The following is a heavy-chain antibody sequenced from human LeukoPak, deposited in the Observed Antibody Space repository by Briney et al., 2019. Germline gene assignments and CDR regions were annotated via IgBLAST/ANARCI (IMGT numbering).Heavy chain of an antibody. V-gene: IGHV3-21*01. CDR2: ITSSGTYN. CDR1: GFTFSNYN. CDR3: ARDPYSGNYGNYYYYYMDV. D-gene: IGHD1-26*01. J-gene: IGHJ6*03. Sequence: GGSLRLSCAASGFTFSNYNMNWVRQAPGKAMEWVSSITSSGTYNFYADSVRGRFTISKDNAKNSLYLQMDSLGPEDTAVYYCARDPYSGNYGNYYYYYMDVWGKGTTVTISS.